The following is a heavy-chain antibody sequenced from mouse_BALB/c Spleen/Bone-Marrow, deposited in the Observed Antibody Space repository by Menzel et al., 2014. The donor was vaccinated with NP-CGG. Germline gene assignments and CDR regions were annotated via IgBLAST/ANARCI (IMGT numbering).Heavy chain of an antibody. J-gene: IGHJ3*01. CDR1: GYSITSDYA. CDR3: GRQFAF. Sequence: EVKLVESGPGLVKPSQSLSLTCTVPGYSITSDYAWNWIRQFPGNKLEWMGYISYSGSTSYNPSLKSRISITRDTSKNQFFLQLNSVTTEDTATYYCGRQFAFWGQGTLVTVSA. CDR2: ISYSGST. V-gene: IGHV3-2*02.